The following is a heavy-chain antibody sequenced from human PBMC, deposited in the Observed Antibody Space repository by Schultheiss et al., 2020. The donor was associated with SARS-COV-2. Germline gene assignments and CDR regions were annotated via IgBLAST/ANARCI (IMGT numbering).Heavy chain of an antibody. CDR1: GFTFSSYA. D-gene: IGHD4-11*01. J-gene: IGHJ4*02. CDR2: ISGSGGST. CDR3: ATTPTHHPFDY. V-gene: IGHV3-23*01. Sequence: GGSLRLSCAASGFTFSSYAMSWVRQAPGKGLEWVSAISGSGGSTYYADSVKGRFTISRDNSKNTLYLQMNSLRAEGTAVYYCATTPTHHPFDYWGQGTLVTVSS.